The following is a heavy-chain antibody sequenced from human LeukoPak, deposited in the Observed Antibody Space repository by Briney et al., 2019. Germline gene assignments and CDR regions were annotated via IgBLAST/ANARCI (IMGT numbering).Heavy chain of an antibody. D-gene: IGHD5-18*01. CDR2: IKQDGSEK. CDR1: GFTFNNYW. Sequence: GGSLRLSCAASGFTFNNYWMIWVRQAPGGGLQWVANIKQDGSEKSYVDSVKGRFTISRDTAKNSLYLQMNSLRAEDTAVYYCARVVAGYSYAVGFDPWGQGTLVTVSS. CDR3: ARVVAGYSYAVGFDP. J-gene: IGHJ5*01. V-gene: IGHV3-7*05.